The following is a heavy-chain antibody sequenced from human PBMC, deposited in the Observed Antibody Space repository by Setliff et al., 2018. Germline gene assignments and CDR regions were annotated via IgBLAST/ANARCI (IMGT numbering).Heavy chain of an antibody. CDR2: ISSSGSTI. J-gene: IGHJ3*02. D-gene: IGHD3-22*01. CDR1: GFTFSSYE. Sequence: TGGSLRLSCAASGFTFSSYEMNWVRQAPGKGLEWVSYISSSGSTIYYADSVKGRFTISRDNAKNSLYLQMNSLRAEDTAVYYCARDGQDYYDSSGYNLYAFDIWGQGTMVTVSS. V-gene: IGHV3-48*03. CDR3: ARDGQDYYDSSGYNLYAFDI.